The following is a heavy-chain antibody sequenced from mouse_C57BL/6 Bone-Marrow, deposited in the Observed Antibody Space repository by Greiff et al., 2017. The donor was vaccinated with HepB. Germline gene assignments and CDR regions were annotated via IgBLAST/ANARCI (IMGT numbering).Heavy chain of an antibody. Sequence: EVMLVESGGDLVKPGGSLKLSCAASGFTFSSYGMSWVRQTPDKRLEWVATISSGGSYTYYPDSVKGRFTISRDNAKNTLYLQMSSLKSEDTAMYYCARLPSIYYDYDTWFAYWGQGTLVTVSA. D-gene: IGHD2-4*01. CDR1: GFTFSSYG. CDR3: ARLPSIYYDYDTWFAY. CDR2: ISSGGSYT. J-gene: IGHJ3*01. V-gene: IGHV5-6*01.